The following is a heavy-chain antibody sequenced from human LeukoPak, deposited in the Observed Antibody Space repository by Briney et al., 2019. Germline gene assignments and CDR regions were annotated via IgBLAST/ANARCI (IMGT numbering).Heavy chain of an antibody. J-gene: IGHJ4*02. D-gene: IGHD6-19*01. Sequence: ASVKVSCKASGYTFTGYYMHWVRQAPGQGLEWMGRINPNSGGTNYAQKFQGRVTMTRDTSISTAYMELSRLRSDDTAVYYCARLRWQWLVWRKGVFDYWGQGTLVTVSS. V-gene: IGHV1-2*06. CDR3: ARLRWQWLVWRKGVFDY. CDR2: INPNSGGT. CDR1: GYTFTGYY.